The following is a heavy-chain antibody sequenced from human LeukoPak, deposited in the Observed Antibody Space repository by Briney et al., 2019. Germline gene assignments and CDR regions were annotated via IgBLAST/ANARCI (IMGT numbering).Heavy chain of an antibody. V-gene: IGHV4-34*01. CDR1: GVSFSGYY. CDR3: AREIIVGATYDY. D-gene: IGHD1-26*01. J-gene: IGHJ4*02. Sequence: SETLSLTCAVYGVSFSGYYWSWIRQPPGKGLEWIGEINHSGSTNYNPSLKSRVTISVDTSKNQFSLKLSSVTAADTAVYYCAREIIVGATYDYWGQGTLVTVSS. CDR2: INHSGST.